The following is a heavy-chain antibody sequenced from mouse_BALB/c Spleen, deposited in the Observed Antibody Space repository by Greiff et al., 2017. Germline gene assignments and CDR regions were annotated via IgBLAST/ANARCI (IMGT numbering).Heavy chain of an antibody. D-gene: IGHD1-2*01. V-gene: IGHV1S81*02. CDR2: INPSNGRT. CDR3: ARAVLSFSGAMDY. Sequence: QVQLQQPGAELVKPGASVKLSCKASGYTFTSYWMHWVKQRPGQGLEWIGEINPSNGRTNYNEKFKSKATLTVDKSSSTAYMQLSSLTSEDSAVYYCARAVLSFSGAMDYWGQGTSVTVSS. CDR1: GYTFTSYW. J-gene: IGHJ4*01.